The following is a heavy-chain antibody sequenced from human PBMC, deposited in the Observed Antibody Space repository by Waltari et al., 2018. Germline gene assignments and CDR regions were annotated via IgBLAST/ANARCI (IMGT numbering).Heavy chain of an antibody. CDR1: GGSISSTTYY. CDR2: IHYSGNT. J-gene: IGHJ4*02. V-gene: IGHV4-39*07. CDR3: ARRVVTTGGVDY. D-gene: IGHD2-21*02. Sequence: QLQLQESGPRLVRPSETLSLTCPVSGGSISSTTYYWAWIRQTPGKGLEWIGYIHYSGNTYYNPSLRSRVTISVDTSKNQFSLNLRSVTAADTAVYYCARRVVTTGGVDYWGQGTLVTVSS.